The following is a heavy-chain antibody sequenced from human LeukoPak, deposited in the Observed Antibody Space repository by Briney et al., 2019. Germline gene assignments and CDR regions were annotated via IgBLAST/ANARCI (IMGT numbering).Heavy chain of an antibody. J-gene: IGHJ4*02. CDR3: ARDLAELLYGGYGLGY. CDR1: GFTVSSNY. D-gene: IGHD5-12*01. Sequence: GGSLRLSCAASGFTVSSNYMSWVRQAPGKGLVWVSRINSGGSSTSYADSVKGRFTISRDNAKNTLYLQMNSLRAEDTAVYYCARDLAELLYGGYGLGYWGQGTLVTVSS. CDR2: INSGGSST. V-gene: IGHV3-74*01.